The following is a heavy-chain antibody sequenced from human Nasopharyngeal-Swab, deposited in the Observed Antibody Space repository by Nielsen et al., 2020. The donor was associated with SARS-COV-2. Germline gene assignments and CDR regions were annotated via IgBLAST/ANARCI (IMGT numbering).Heavy chain of an antibody. CDR2: TSVSGGTS. Sequence: GESLQMCCAGSGFLFCRSSVAWVRQAPGKGLEWVSATSVSGGTSYYADSVKGRLTISKDTSKHPLYQQMDSETADDTDVCYCAKNRGYGDMWVVDWGQGTLVTVSS. CDR3: AKNRGYGDMWVVD. V-gene: IGHV3-23*01. CDR1: GFLFCRSS. D-gene: IGHD4-17*01. J-gene: IGHJ4*02.